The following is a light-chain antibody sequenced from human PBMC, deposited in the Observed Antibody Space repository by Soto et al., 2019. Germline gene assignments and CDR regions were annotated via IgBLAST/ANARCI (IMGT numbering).Light chain of an antibody. V-gene: IGKV1-6*01. CDR2: AAS. CDR3: LHDYDYPLT. CDR1: QGIRND. Sequence: AIQMTQSPSSLSASVGDRVTITCRASQGIRNDLGWYQQKPGKAPKLLIYAASTLQSGVPSRFSGGGSGTDFTLTISSLRPEDFATYYCLHDYDYPLTFGGGTKVEI. J-gene: IGKJ4*01.